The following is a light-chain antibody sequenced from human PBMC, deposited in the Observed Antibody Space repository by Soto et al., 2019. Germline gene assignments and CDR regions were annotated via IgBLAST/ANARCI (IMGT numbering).Light chain of an antibody. CDR3: QQYNDWPPFT. CDR2: GAS. J-gene: IGKJ3*01. CDR1: QSVSRY. V-gene: IGKV3-15*01. Sequence: ETVLTQSPATLSVSPGEGVTLSCRASQSVSRYLAWYQHKPGQAPRLLIYGASTRATGIPARFDGSGSGTEFTLTISSLQSEDFAVYYCQQYNDWPPFTFGPGTKVDIK.